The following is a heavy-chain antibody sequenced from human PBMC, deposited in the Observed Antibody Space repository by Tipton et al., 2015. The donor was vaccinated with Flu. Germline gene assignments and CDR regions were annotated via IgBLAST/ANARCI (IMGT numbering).Heavy chain of an antibody. D-gene: IGHD1-1*01. V-gene: IGHV4-59*01. J-gene: IGHJ6*02. CDR3: ARVLGNSHSYGMDV. Sequence: TLSLTCSVSGDSISSDYWSWIRQPPGKGLEWIGSILYSGIPKNNPSLKSRVTLSGDTSKNQFSLQLRSVTAADTAVYYCARVLGNSHSYGMDVWGQGTTVTVSS. CDR1: GDSISSDY. CDR2: ILYSGIP.